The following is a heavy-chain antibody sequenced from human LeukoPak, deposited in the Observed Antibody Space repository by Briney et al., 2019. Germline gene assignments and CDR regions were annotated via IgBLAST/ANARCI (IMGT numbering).Heavy chain of an antibody. J-gene: IGHJ3*02. V-gene: IGHV4-4*02. D-gene: IGHD3-10*01. Sequence: SETLSLTCAVSGGSISSSNWWSGVRQPPGKGLEWSGEIYHSGSTNYNPSLKSRVTISVDKSKNQFSLKLSSVTAADTAVYYCAVGGVYLRGGAEAFDIWGQGAMVTVSS. CDR1: GGSISSSNW. CDR2: IYHSGST. CDR3: AVGGVYLRGGAEAFDI.